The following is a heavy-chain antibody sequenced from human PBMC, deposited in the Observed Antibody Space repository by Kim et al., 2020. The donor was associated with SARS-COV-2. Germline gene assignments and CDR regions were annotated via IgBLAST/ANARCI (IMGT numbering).Heavy chain of an antibody. CDR3: PRSLIYLEPRGLHYF. CDR1: GFTFSTYT. V-gene: IGHV3-21*04. J-gene: IGHJ4*01. Sequence: GGSLRLSCAASGFTFSTYTMNWVRQAPGKGLEWVSSISSSSRYIYSPAPVKGRFTSPRDNAKNPLYLQMNSLRPEDPALYNCPRSLIYLEPRGLHYF. CDR2: ISSSSRYI. D-gene: IGHD1-1*01.